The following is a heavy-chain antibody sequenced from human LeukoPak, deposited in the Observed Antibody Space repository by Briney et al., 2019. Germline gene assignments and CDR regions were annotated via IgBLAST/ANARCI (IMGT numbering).Heavy chain of an antibody. D-gene: IGHD6-6*01. Sequence: SETLSLTCAVYGGSFSGYYWSWIRQPPGKGLEWIGEINHSGSTNYNPSLKSRVTISVDTSKNQFSLNLSSVTAADTAVYYCATEIQNIAGRVYWGQGTLVTVSS. CDR2: INHSGST. CDR1: GGSFSGYY. J-gene: IGHJ4*02. CDR3: ATEIQNIAGRVY. V-gene: IGHV4-34*01.